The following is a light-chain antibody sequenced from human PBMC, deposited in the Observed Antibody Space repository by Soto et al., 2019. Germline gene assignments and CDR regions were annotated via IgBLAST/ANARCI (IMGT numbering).Light chain of an antibody. CDR1: QGIGDT. V-gene: IGKV3-20*01. CDR2: DTS. Sequence: EVVMRQSPATLSVSPGEGATPSCRASQGIGDTLAWYQHKPGQTPRLLIYDTSSRATGIPDRFSGSGSGTDFTLTISRLEPEDSAVYYCQQSGRPFGQGTKVDIK. CDR3: QQSGRP. J-gene: IGKJ1*01.